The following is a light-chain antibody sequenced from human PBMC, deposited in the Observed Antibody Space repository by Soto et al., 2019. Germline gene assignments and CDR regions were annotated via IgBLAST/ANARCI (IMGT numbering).Light chain of an antibody. CDR3: CSHAGSVV. J-gene: IGLJ2*01. CDR1: TREVGGYNL. Sequence: QSALTQPASVSGSPGQSIPISCTGTTREVGGYNLVSWYQQHPGKPPNLRFNEGSKRPLGVSNRFSGAKSGNTASLTISGRQAEDEADYYCCSHAGSVVFGGGTKLTVL. V-gene: IGLV2-23*01. CDR2: EGS.